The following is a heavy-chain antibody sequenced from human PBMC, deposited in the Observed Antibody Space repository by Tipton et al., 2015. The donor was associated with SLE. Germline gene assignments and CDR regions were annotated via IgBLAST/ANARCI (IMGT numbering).Heavy chain of an antibody. J-gene: IGHJ3*02. V-gene: IGHV3-74*01. CDR3: ARDRGSSGTLGAFGI. Sequence: SLRLSCAASGFTFSSYWMHWVRQAPGKGLVWVSRINSDGSSTSYADSVKGRFTISRDNAKNTLYLQMNSLGAEDTAVYYCARDRGSSGTLGAFGIWGQGTMVTVSS. D-gene: IGHD3-22*01. CDR2: INSDGSST. CDR1: GFTFSSYW.